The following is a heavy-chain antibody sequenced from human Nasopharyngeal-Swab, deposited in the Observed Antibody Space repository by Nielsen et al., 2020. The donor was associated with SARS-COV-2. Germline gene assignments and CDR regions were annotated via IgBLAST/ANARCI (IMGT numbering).Heavy chain of an antibody. V-gene: IGHV4-34*01. CDR2: INHSGSN. J-gene: IGHJ5*02. D-gene: IGHD2/OR15-2a*01. Sequence: WIRQPPGKGLEWIGEINHSGSNNYNPSRKSRVTISVDTSKNQFSLKLSSVTAADTAVYYCARGKRSNYFRVSPPNWFDPWGQGTLVTVSS. CDR3: ARGKRSNYFRVSPPNWFDP.